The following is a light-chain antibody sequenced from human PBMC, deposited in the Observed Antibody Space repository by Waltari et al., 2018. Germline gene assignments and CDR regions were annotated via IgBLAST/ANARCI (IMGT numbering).Light chain of an antibody. CDR3: QQTYNNFRT. Sequence: DIQMTQSPSSLSASVGDRVTITCRASQRISSYLNWYQQKPGKAPKLLIYAASSLESGVPSRFSGSGFGTDFTLTINGLQADDYAAYYCQQTYNNFRTFGQGTKVDVK. CDR2: AAS. J-gene: IGKJ1*01. CDR1: QRISSY. V-gene: IGKV1-39*01.